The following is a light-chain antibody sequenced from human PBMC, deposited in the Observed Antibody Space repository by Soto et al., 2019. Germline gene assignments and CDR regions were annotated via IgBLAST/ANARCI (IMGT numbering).Light chain of an antibody. V-gene: IGKV3-15*01. CDR3: EEYGKWPLFT. CDR1: QSVGRN. Sequence: EIVVTQSPGILSVSPGDRATLSCRASQSVGRNLAWYQQKPGQGPTLLIYAASTRATGLPARFSGSGSGSDFTLTISSLESQDFAVYYCEEYGKWPLFTFGPGTRVDIK. CDR2: AAS. J-gene: IGKJ3*01.